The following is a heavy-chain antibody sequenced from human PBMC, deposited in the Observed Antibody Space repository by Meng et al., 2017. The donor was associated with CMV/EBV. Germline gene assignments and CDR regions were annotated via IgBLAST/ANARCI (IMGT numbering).Heavy chain of an antibody. CDR1: GFTFDDYA. D-gene: IGHD1-26*01. CDR2: ISWNSGSI. V-gene: IGHV3-9*01. J-gene: IGHJ4*02. CDR3: AKGSYHDY. Sequence: GGSLRLSCAASGFTFDDYAMHWVRQAPGKGLEWVSGISWNSGSIGYADSVKGRFTISRDNAKNSLYLQMNSLSAEDTALYYCAKGSYHDYWGQGTLVTVSS.